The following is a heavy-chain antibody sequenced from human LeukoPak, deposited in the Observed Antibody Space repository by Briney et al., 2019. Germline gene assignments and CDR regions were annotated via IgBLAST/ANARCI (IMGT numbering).Heavy chain of an antibody. Sequence: SETLSLTCAVYGGSFSGYYWSWIRQPPGKGLEWIGEINHSGSTNYNPSLKSRVTISVDTSKNQFSLKLSSVTAADTAVYYCARASYYYYMDVWGKGTTVTISS. CDR1: GGSFSGYY. CDR3: ARASYYYYMDV. V-gene: IGHV4-34*01. CDR2: INHSGST. J-gene: IGHJ6*03.